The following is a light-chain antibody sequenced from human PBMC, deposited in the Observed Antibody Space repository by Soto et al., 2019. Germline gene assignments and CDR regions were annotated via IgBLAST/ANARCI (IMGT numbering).Light chain of an antibody. V-gene: IGKV1-5*01. CDR3: QQYRTYS. J-gene: IGKJ1*01. CDR1: ESISNW. Sequence: IQLTQSPTTLPASGGDRVTLTCRASESISNWLAWYQQRPGTAPKLLIYHASILETAVPSRFSGNGSGTEFTLTISSLQPGDFATYYCQQYRTYSFGQGSRVEIK. CDR2: HAS.